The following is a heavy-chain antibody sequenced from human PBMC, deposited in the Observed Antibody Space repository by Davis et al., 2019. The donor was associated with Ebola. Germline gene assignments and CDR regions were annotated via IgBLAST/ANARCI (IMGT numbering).Heavy chain of an antibody. CDR2: IKSKTDGGTT. J-gene: IGHJ4*02. Sequence: GGSLRLSCAASGFTFTYYAMTWVRQAPGKGLEWVGRIKSKTDGGTTDYAAPVKGRFTISRDDSKNTLYLQMNSLKTEDTAVYYCTTDRGGIGNWGQGTLVTVSS. CDR1: GFTFTYYA. V-gene: IGHV3-15*01. D-gene: IGHD3-16*01. CDR3: TTDRGGIGN.